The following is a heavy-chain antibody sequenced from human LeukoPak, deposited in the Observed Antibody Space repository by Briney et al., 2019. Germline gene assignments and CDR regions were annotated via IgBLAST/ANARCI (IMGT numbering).Heavy chain of an antibody. CDR3: ARRVFGSGRDAY. CDR2: RYYRENT. CDR1: GGSISSSDYY. J-gene: IGHJ4*02. D-gene: IGHD3-10*01. V-gene: IGHV4-39*01. Sequence: PSETLSLNCTVSGGSISSSDYYWGSIRQPPGKGLELIGNRYYRENTYYNPSLKVRANISVDTSKNQFSLKVSSVTAAETAVYYRARRVFGSGRDAYWGRGTLVTVSS.